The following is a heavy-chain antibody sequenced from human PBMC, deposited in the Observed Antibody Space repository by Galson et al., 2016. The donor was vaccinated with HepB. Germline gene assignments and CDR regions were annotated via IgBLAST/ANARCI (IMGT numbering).Heavy chain of an antibody. V-gene: IGHV5-51*01. J-gene: IGHJ4*02. CDR2: TYPRESDT. Sequence: QSGAEVKKPGESLQISCETSGYTFTDYWIGWVRQLPGKGLEWMGITYPRESDTTYSPSFHGQVTISADKSISTLYLRWSSLKASDTAMYYCARVMGQWLPYFWGQGTLVTVSS. CDR1: GYTFTDYW. CDR3: ARVMGQWLPYF. D-gene: IGHD6-19*01.